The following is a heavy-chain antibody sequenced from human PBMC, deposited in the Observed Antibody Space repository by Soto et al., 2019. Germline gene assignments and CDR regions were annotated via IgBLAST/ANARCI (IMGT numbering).Heavy chain of an antibody. J-gene: IGHJ6*01. CDR2: FTSNGGST. CDR3: ARFYYDSSGYLPSPYYYYYGMDV. V-gene: IGHV3-64*01. CDR1: GFTFSSYA. D-gene: IGHD3-22*01. Sequence: GGSLRLSCAASGFTFSSYAMHWVRQAPGKGLEYVSAFTSNGGSTYYANSVKGRFTISRDNSKNTLYLQMNSLRAEDTAVYYCARFYYDSSGYLPSPYYYYYGMDVWGQGTTVTVSS.